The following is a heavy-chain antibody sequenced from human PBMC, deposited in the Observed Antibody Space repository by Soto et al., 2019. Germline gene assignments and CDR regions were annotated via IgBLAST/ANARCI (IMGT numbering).Heavy chain of an antibody. J-gene: IGHJ4*02. CDR3: ENPIVYDYGSGGSCFSGGDY. CDR2: ISGSGGST. V-gene: IGHV3-23*01. Sequence: EVQLLESGGGLVQPGGSLRLSCAASGFTFFSYAMTWVRQAPGRGLEWVSGISGSGGSTDYADSVKGRFTMSRDNSKNTLSQQTKNLRSEETAGYFGENPIVYDYGSGGSCFSGGDYWGQGTLVTVSS. D-gene: IGHD2-15*01. CDR1: GFTFFSYA.